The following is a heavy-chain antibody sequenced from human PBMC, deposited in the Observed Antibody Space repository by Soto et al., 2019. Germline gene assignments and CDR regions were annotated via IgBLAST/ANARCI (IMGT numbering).Heavy chain of an antibody. V-gene: IGHV4-30-2*01. D-gene: IGHD5-12*01. CDR3: AAGGGLPRYY. Sequence: QLQLQESGSGLVKPSQTLSLTCAVSGGAISSGGYSWSWIRQPPGKGLEWIGYIYHSGSTYYNPSLKMGVTTSVDRSMTPFPVKPSPVTAAATAVYYCAAGGGLPRYYWGQGTLVTVSS. CDR2: IYHSGST. J-gene: IGHJ4*02. CDR1: GGAISSGGYS.